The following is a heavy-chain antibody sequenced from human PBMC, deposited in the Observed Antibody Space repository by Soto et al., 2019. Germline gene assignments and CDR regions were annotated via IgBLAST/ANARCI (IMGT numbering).Heavy chain of an antibody. J-gene: IGHJ5*02. CDR2: INHSGST. CDR3: ASAMVRGVSWFDP. CDR1: GGSFSGDY. D-gene: IGHD3-10*01. V-gene: IGHV4-34*01. Sequence: PSETLSLTCAVYGGSFSGDYWSWIRQPPGKGLEWIGEINHSGSTNYNPSLKSRVTISVDTSKNQFSLKLSSVTAADTAVYYCASAMVRGVSWFDPWGQGTLVTVSS.